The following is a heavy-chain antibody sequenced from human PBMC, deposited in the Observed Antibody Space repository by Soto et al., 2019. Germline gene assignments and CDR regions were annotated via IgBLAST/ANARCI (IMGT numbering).Heavy chain of an antibody. D-gene: IGHD5-18*01. CDR3: ARTSMQSRGYSYGHGGMDV. J-gene: IGHJ6*02. CDR2: IDPSDSYT. V-gene: IGHV5-10-1*01. Sequence: GESLKISCKGSGYSFTSYWIDWVRQMPGKGLEWMGRIDPSDSYTNYSPYFQGHVTISADKSISTAYLQWSSLKASDTAMYYCARTSMQSRGYSYGHGGMDVWGQGTTVTVSS. CDR1: GYSFTSYW.